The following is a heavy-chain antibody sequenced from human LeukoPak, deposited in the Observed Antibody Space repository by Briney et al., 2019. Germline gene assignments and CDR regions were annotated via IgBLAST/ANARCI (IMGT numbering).Heavy chain of an antibody. CDR3: AREYSSSWQPFDY. Sequence: ASVKVSCKASGYTFTGYYMHWVRQAPGQGLEWMGWINPNSGGTNYAQKFQGRVTMTRDTSISTAYMELSRLRSDDTAVYYCAREYSSSWQPFDYWGQGTLVTVSS. J-gene: IGHJ4*02. CDR1: GYTFTGYY. CDR2: INPNSGGT. D-gene: IGHD6-13*01. V-gene: IGHV1-2*02.